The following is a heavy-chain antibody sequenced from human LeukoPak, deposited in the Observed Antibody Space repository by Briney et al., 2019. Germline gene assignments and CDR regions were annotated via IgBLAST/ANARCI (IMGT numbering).Heavy chain of an antibody. Sequence: SETLSLTCTVSGASITGHYWSWIRQPPGKGLEWIGFIYYSGATNYNPSLKSRVTISVDTSKNQFSLTLSSVTAADTAVYYCARHLGRGIYFDYWGQGTLVTVSS. J-gene: IGHJ4*02. V-gene: IGHV4-59*08. CDR2: IYYSGAT. CDR3: ARHLGRGIYFDY. D-gene: IGHD3-10*01. CDR1: GASITGHY.